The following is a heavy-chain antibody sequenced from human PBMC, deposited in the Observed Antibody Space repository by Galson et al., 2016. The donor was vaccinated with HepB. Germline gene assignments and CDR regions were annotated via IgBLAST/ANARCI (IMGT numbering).Heavy chain of an antibody. Sequence: SVKVSCKAVGGPFTNYAVNWVRQAPGQGLEWMGGIIPFFLTPSYSHKFQDRVTISADQSTSTVFMELRMLTSEDTAVYFCARESTEYISTWVKFDFWCQGTRVAVSS. D-gene: IGHD2-2*01. J-gene: IGHJ4*02. CDR3: ARESTEYISTWVKFDF. CDR1: GGPFTNYA. V-gene: IGHV1-69*13. CDR2: IIPFFLTP.